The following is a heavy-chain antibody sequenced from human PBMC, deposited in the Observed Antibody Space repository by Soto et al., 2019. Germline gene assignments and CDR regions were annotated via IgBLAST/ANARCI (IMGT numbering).Heavy chain of an antibody. Sequence: ASVKVSCKASGYTFTSYDINWVRQATGQGLEWMGRVNPNSGNTGYAQKFQGRVTMTRNTSISTAYMELSSLRSEDTAVYYCARGSYYDILTGYYIPPGLDYWGQGTLVTVSS. CDR2: VNPNSGNT. V-gene: IGHV1-8*01. J-gene: IGHJ4*02. CDR3: ARGSYYDILTGYYIPPGLDY. CDR1: GYTFTSYD. D-gene: IGHD3-9*01.